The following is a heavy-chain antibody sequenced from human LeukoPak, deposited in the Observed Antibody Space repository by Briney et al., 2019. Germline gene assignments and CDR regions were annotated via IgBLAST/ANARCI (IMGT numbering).Heavy chain of an antibody. Sequence: GGSLRLSCAASGFTFSSYSMNWVRQAPGKGLEWVSYISSSSSTIYYADSVKGRFTISRDNAKNSLYLQMNSLRAEDTAVYYCARESRYYDILTGYYAAPIGFDYWGQGTLVTVSS. D-gene: IGHD3-9*01. CDR3: ARESRYYDILTGYYAAPIGFDY. CDR2: ISSSSSTI. J-gene: IGHJ4*02. CDR1: GFTFSSYS. V-gene: IGHV3-48*01.